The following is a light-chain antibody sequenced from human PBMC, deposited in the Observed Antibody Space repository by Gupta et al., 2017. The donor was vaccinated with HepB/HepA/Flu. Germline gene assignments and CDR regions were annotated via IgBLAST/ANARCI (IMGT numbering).Light chain of an antibody. CDR3: SSYTSSSTVA. Sequence: QSALTQPASVSGSPGQSITISCTGTSSDVGGYNYVSWYQQHPGKAPKLMIYDVGNRPSGVSNRFSGSKSGNTASLTISGLQAEDEADYYCSSYTSSSTVAFGGGTKLTVL. V-gene: IGLV2-14*03. CDR1: SSDVGGYNY. CDR2: DVG. J-gene: IGLJ2*01.